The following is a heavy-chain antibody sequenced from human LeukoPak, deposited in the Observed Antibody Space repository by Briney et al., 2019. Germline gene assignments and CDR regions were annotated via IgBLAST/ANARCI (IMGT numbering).Heavy chain of an antibody. CDR2: ISSGSTYI. Sequence: GGSLRLSCAASGFTFSSYDVIWVRQAPGMGLEWISSISSGSTYINYGDSVKGRFIISRDNAKNSLYLQMYDLTPEDTAVYYCARVTYGSGSYSLPLFDSWGQGALVTVSS. J-gene: IGHJ4*02. CDR1: GFTFSSYD. CDR3: ARVTYGSGSYSLPLFDS. V-gene: IGHV3-21*06. D-gene: IGHD3-10*01.